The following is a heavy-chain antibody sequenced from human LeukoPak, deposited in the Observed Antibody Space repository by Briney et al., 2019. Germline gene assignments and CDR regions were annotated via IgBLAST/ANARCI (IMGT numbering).Heavy chain of an antibody. V-gene: IGHV3-30-3*01. CDR3: AREEYKYGLGALDV. CDR1: GFRFSAYA. J-gene: IGHJ6*02. CDR2: ISIDGNTQ. Sequence: GGSLRLSCTASGFRFSAYAMQWVRQAPGKGLEWVAVISIDGNTQYYADSVRGRFSISRDNSKNTLYLEMSSLRGEDTGIFYCAREEYKYGLGALDVWGQGPTVTVSS. D-gene: IGHD5-18*01.